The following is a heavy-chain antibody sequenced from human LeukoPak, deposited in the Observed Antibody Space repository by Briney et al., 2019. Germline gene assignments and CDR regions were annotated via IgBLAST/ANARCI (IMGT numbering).Heavy chain of an antibody. D-gene: IGHD6-13*01. CDR3: ATHRRSWYFDY. V-gene: IGHV1-2*02. CDR1: GYTFTGYN. J-gene: IGHJ4*02. Sequence: ASVKVSCKASGYTFTGYNMHWVRQAPGQGLEWMGWINPNSGGAHYAQKFQGRVTMTRDTSISTAYMEVSRLRSDDTAVYYCATHRRSWYFDYWGQGTLVTVSS. CDR2: INPNSGGA.